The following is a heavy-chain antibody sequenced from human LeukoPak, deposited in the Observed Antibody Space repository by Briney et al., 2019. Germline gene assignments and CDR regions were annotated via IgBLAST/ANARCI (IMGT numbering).Heavy chain of an antibody. CDR1: GFTFSDYA. CDR3: ARGVTSWPQGPYHFDY. CDR2: IQSNGNEK. Sequence: PGGSLRLSCAVSGFTFSDYAMHWVRQAPGKGVEWVASIQSNGNEKYSSDSLKGRFTISRDNSKNTLYLQMNTVRPEDTAVFYCARGVTSWPQGPYHFDYWGQGILITVSS. D-gene: IGHD2-2*01. V-gene: IGHV3-30*02. J-gene: IGHJ4*02.